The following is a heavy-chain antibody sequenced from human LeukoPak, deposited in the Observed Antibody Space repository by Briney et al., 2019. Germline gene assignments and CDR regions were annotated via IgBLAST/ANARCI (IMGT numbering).Heavy chain of an antibody. V-gene: IGHV4-38-2*02. CDR3: ARDGRTHFDY. CDR2: IYHSGST. J-gene: IGHJ4*02. CDR1: GYSISTGTY. Sequence: SETLSLTCAVSGYSISTGTYWGWIRQPPGKGLEWIGSIYHSGSTYHNPSLKSRVTISVDTSKNQFSLKLTSVTAADTAVYYCARDGRTHFDYWGQGALVTASS.